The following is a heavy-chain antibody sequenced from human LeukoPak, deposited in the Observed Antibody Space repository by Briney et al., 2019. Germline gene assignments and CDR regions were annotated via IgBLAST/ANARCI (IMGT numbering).Heavy chain of an antibody. CDR3: ARYQLERRLLGYYYYMDV. V-gene: IGHV3-48*03. D-gene: IGHD1-1*01. CDR2: ITSSGSTT. J-gene: IGHJ6*03. CDR1: GFTFSSYE. Sequence: PGGSLRLSCAASGFTFSSYEMNWVRQAPGKGLEWVSYITSSGSTTYYADSVKGRFTISRDNTKNSLYLQINSPRAEDTAAYYCARYQLERRLLGYYYYMDVWGKGTTVTISS.